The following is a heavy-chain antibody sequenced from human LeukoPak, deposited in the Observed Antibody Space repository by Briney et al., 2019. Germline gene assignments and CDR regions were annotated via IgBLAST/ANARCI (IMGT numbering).Heavy chain of an antibody. CDR2: IIPILGIA. D-gene: IGHD3-3*01. Sequence: SVKVSCKASVGTFSSYAISWVRQAPGQGLEWMGRIIPILGIANYAQKFHGRVTITADKSTSTAYMELSSLRSEDTAVYYCARDGSRGITIFGVVTQEFDIWGQGTMVTVSS. CDR3: ARDGSRGITIFGVVTQEFDI. V-gene: IGHV1-69*04. CDR1: VGTFSSYA. J-gene: IGHJ3*02.